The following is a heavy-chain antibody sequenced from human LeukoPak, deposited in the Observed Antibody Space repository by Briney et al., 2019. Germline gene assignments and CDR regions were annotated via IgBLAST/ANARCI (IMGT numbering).Heavy chain of an antibody. CDR2: ISSSGSSI. CDR1: GFTFSSYE. Sequence: GGSLRLSCAASGFTFSSYEMNWVRQAPGKGLEWVSYISSSGSSIYYADSVKGRFTISRDNAKNSLYLQMNSLRAEDTAVYYRARDEGTNLDYWGQGTLVTVSS. J-gene: IGHJ4*02. V-gene: IGHV3-48*03. CDR3: ARDEGTNLDY.